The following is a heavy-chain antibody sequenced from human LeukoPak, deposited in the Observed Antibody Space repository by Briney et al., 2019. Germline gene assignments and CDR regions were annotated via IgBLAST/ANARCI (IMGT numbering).Heavy chain of an antibody. Sequence: GGSLRLSCAASGFTFSSYAMSWVRQAPGKGLEWVSAISGSGGSTYYADSVRGRFTISRDNSKYTLYLQMNSLRAEDTAVYYCANILGGKRWLQPFDYWGQGTLVTVSS. V-gene: IGHV3-23*01. CDR3: ANILGGKRWLQPFDY. J-gene: IGHJ4*02. CDR2: ISGSGGST. CDR1: GFTFSSYA. D-gene: IGHD5-24*01.